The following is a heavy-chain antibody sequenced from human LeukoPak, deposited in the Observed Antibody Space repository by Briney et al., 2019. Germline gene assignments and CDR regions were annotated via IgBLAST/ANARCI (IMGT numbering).Heavy chain of an antibody. D-gene: IGHD6-6*01. CDR2: ISGSGGIT. Sequence: GGSLRLSCAASGFTFSSYAMSWVRQAPDRGLQWVSSISGSGGITHYADSVKGRFTISRDNSKHTLYLEMNGLRTEDTAVYFCAKDIAARPRWFDPWGQGTLVTVSS. V-gene: IGHV3-23*01. CDR1: GFTFSSYA. J-gene: IGHJ5*02. CDR3: AKDIAARPRWFDP.